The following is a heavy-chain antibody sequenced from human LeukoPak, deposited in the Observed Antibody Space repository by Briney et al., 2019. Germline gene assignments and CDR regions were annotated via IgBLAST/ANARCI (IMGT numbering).Heavy chain of an antibody. Sequence: SETLSLTCTVSGGSISSYYWSWIRQPPGKGLEWVGYIYYSGSTNYNPSLKSRVTISVDTSKNQFSLKLSSVTAADTAVYYCARASAHSSSFDYWGQGTLVTVS. CDR1: GGSISSYY. V-gene: IGHV4-59*01. CDR2: IYYSGST. D-gene: IGHD6-19*01. J-gene: IGHJ4*02. CDR3: ARASAHSSSFDY.